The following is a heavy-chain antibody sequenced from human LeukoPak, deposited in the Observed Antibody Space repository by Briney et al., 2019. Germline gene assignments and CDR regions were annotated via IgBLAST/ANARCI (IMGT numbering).Heavy chain of an antibody. CDR1: GYTFTAYY. J-gene: IGHJ4*02. Sequence: ASAKVSCKASGYTFTAYYIYSLRPTPGQGVDWMGWINPNSGGTNYAQNFQDRVSMTRDTSISTAYMELTSLRSDDTAVYSCARGDIYWDYWGQGTQVTVSS. CDR3: ARGDIYWDY. CDR2: INPNSGGT. V-gene: IGHV1-2*02.